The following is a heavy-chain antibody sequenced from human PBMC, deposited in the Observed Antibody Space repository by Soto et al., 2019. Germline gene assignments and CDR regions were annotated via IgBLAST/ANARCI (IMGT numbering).Heavy chain of an antibody. J-gene: IGHJ4*02. CDR1: RFNFSSCT. D-gene: IGHD3-22*01. V-gene: IGHV3-21*01. Sequence: GCRPLSCAASRFNFSSCTMNWLSPESGKELEWVSSISSSSSYIYYADSVKGRFTISRDNAKNSLYLQMNSLRAEDTAVYYCARAYYYDSSGYYYSLTYFYYWGQG. CDR3: ARAYYYDSSGYYYSLTYFYY. CDR2: ISSSSSYI.